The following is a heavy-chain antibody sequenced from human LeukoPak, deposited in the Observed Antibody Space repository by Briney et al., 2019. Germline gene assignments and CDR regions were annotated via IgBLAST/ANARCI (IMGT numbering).Heavy chain of an antibody. Sequence: GSLRLSCAASGFTVSNNYMTWVRQAPGKGLEWVSVIHVGGDTYYADSVKGRFTISRDNSKNTLYLQMNSLRVEDTAVYYCARDLVGATFPDWGQGTLVTVSS. V-gene: IGHV3-53*01. CDR1: GFTVSNNY. CDR2: IHVGGDT. D-gene: IGHD1-26*01. CDR3: ARDLVGATFPD. J-gene: IGHJ4*02.